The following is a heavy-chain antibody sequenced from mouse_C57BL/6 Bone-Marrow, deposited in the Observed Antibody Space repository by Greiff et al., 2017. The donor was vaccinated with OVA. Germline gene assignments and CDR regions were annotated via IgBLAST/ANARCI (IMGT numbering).Heavy chain of an antibody. J-gene: IGHJ1*03. CDR2: INPNYGTT. CDR3: AFDYGSSYRYFEV. V-gene: IGHV1-39*01. D-gene: IGHD1-1*01. Sequence: VQLQQSGPELVKPGASVKISCKASGYSFTVYNMNWVKQSNGKSLEWIGVINPNYGTTSYNQKFKGKATLTVDQSSSTAYMQLNSPTSEDSAVYYCAFDYGSSYRYFEVWGTGTTVTVSS. CDR1: GYSFTVYN.